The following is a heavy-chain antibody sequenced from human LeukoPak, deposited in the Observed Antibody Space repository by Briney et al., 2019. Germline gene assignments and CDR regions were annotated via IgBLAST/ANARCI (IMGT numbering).Heavy chain of an antibody. Sequence: PGRSLRLSCAASGFTFSSYAMHWVRQAPGKGLEWVAVISYDGSNKYYADSVKGRFTISRDNSRNTLYLQMNSLRAEDTAVYYCAREPYDSSGYYYYWGQGTLVTVSS. D-gene: IGHD3-22*01. CDR1: GFTFSSYA. V-gene: IGHV3-30-3*01. J-gene: IGHJ4*02. CDR3: AREPYDSSGYYYY. CDR2: ISYDGSNK.